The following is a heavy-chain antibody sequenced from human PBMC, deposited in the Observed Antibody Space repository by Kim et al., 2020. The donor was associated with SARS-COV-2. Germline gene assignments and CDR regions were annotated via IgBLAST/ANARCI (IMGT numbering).Heavy chain of an antibody. CDR1: GFSMGSRGYY. V-gene: IGHV4-39*01. CDR3: ARGIYSYGY. Sequence: ETLSLTCTVSGFSMGSRGYYWGWIRQPPGKGLEWIGSIYYSGSTYYNPSLKSRVTISVDTSKNQFSLKLSSVTAADTAVYYCARGIYSYGYWGQGTLVT. D-gene: IGHD5-18*01. J-gene: IGHJ4*02. CDR2: IYYSGST.